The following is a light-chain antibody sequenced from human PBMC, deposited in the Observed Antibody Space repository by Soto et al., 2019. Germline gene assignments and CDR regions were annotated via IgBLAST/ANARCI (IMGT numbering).Light chain of an antibody. V-gene: IGKV1-9*01. J-gene: IGKJ1*01. Sequence: DIQLTQFPSFLSPSIGESVTITCRASQVISTSLAWYQVKPGKAPKLLIYAASTLESGVPSRFSATVSGTEFTLTISSLKNEDFATYYCQQSYSNPPAFGQGTKVDIK. CDR3: QQSYSNPPA. CDR2: AAS. CDR1: QVISTS.